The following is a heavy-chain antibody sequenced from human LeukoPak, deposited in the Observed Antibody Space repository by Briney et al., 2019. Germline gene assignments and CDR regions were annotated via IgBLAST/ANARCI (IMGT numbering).Heavy chain of an antibody. CDR1: GGSISSYY. D-gene: IGHD3-10*01. CDR2: IYTSGST. Sequence: SETLSLTCTVSGGSISSYYWSWIRQPPGKGLEWIGYIYTSGSTNYNPSLKSRVTISVDTSKNQFSLKLSSVTAADTAVYYCARIPVILVRGVGYYYYGMDVWGQGTTVTVSS. V-gene: IGHV4-4*09. J-gene: IGHJ6*02. CDR3: ARIPVILVRGVGYYYYGMDV.